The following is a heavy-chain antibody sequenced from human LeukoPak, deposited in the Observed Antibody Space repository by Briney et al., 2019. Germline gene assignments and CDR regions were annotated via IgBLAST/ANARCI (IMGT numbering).Heavy chain of an antibody. CDR2: TYYRSKWYN. CDR1: GDSVSSNSAA. CDR3: ARDRELSGWYDDDDTGYYYGMDV. Sequence: SQTLSLTCAISGDSVSSNSAAWNWLRQSPSRGLEWLGRTYYRSKWYNDYAVSVKSRITINPDTSKNQFSLQLNSVTPEDTAVYYCARDRELSGWYDDDDTGYYYGMDVWGQGTTVTVSS. J-gene: IGHJ6*02. D-gene: IGHD6-19*01. V-gene: IGHV6-1*01.